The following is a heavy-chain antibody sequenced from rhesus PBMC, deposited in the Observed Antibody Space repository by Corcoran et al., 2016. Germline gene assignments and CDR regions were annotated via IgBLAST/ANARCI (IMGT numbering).Heavy chain of an antibody. CDR3: ATGAPGIALDY. CDR2: VDPEDGEA. Sequence: EVQLVQSGAEVKKPGASVKISCKASGYTFTKYYLTWVRQAHGKGLEWMGRVDPEDGEAIHAQKFQDRVTITADTSTDTAYMELSSLRSEDTAVYYCATGAPGIALDYWGQGVLVTVSS. CDR1: GYTFTKYY. V-gene: IGHV1-111*02. J-gene: IGHJ4*01. D-gene: IGHD5-42*01.